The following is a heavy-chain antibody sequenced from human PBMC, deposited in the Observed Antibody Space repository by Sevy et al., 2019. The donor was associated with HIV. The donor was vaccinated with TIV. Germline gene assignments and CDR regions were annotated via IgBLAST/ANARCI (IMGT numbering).Heavy chain of an antibody. J-gene: IGHJ6*02. D-gene: IGHD3-3*01. CDR1: GGSISSGGYY. Sequence: SETLSLTCTVSGGSISSGGYYWSWIRQHPGKGLEWTGYIYYSGSTYYNPSLKSRVTISVDTSKNQFSLKLSSVTAADTAVYYCARDTRIGWSGYSYYYGMDVWGQGTTVTVSS. CDR3: ARDTRIGWSGYSYYYGMDV. CDR2: IYYSGST. V-gene: IGHV4-31*03.